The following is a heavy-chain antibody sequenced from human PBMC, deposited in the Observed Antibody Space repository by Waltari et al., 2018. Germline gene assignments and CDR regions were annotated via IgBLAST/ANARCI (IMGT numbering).Heavy chain of an antibody. V-gene: IGHV1-18*01. CDR3: ARERTLGGWYMN. CDR2: NSAYNGNT. J-gene: IGHJ4*02. CDR1: GYTFSSYG. Sequence: QVQLVQSGAEVKKPGASVKVSCKASGYTFSSYGITWVRQAPGQGLEWMGWNSAYNGNTNYAQKLQGRVTMTTDTSTNTAYMELRSLRSDDTAVYYCARERTLGGWYMNWGQGTLVTVSS. D-gene: IGHD6-19*01.